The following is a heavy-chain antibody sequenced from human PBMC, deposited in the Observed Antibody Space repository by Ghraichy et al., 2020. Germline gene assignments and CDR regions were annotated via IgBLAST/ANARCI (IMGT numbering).Heavy chain of an antibody. CDR3: AKGRGGDYYDGNNYFPFSPDY. D-gene: IGHD3-22*01. J-gene: IGHJ4*02. Sequence: GESLNISCAASGFTFSRYGMYWVRQAPGKGLEWVAVISYDGSSKFHADSVKGRFSISRSNSKNTVYLQLNSLGVEDTAIYYCAKGRGGDYYDGNNYFPFSPDYWGQGTLVTVSS. CDR2: ISYDGSSK. CDR1: GFTFSRYG. V-gene: IGHV3-30*18.